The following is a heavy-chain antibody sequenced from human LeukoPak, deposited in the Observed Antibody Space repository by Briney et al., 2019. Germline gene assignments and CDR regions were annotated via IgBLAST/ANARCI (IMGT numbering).Heavy chain of an antibody. Sequence: SGGSLRLSCAASGFTFSSYWMHWVRQAPGKGLEWVSRINSDGSSTSYADSVKGRFTISRDNAKNTLYLQMNSLRAEDTAVYYCARQGLVNYYYCGMDVWGQGTTVTVSS. D-gene: IGHD6-19*01. J-gene: IGHJ6*02. CDR3: ARQGLVNYYYCGMDV. CDR2: INSDGSST. V-gene: IGHV3-74*01. CDR1: GFTFSSYW.